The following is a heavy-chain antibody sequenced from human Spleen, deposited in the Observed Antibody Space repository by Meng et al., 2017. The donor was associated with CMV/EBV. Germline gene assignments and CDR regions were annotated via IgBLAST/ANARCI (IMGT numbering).Heavy chain of an antibody. J-gene: IGHJ3*02. Sequence: GESLKISCAASGFNFDDNGMSWVRQAPGKGLEWVSGINWNGDSSGYADSVRGRFTISRDNAKKSLYLQMNSLRAEDTAVYYCAKDQGRITMVRGVVGAFDIWGQGTMVTVSS. V-gene: IGHV3-20*04. CDR3: AKDQGRITMVRGVVGAFDI. CDR2: INWNGDSS. CDR1: GFNFDDNG. D-gene: IGHD3-10*01.